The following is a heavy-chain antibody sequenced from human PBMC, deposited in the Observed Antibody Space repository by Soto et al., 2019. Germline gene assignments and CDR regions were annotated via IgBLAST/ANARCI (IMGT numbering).Heavy chain of an antibody. CDR1: GFTFDDYA. CDR2: ISWNSGSI. D-gene: IGHD5-12*01. J-gene: IGHJ6*02. Sequence: EVQLVESGGGLVQPGRSLRLSCAASGFTFDDYAMHWVRQAPGKGLEWVSGISWNSGSIGYADSVKGRFTISRDNAKNSLYLQMNSLRAEDTALYYCAKGSGSGYGLYDGMDVWGQGTTVTVSS. CDR3: AKGSGSGYGLYDGMDV. V-gene: IGHV3-9*01.